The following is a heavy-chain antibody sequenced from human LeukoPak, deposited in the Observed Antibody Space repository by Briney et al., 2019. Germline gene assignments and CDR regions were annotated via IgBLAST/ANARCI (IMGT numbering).Heavy chain of an antibody. D-gene: IGHD7-27*01. CDR3: ARADGDSGMDV. CDR1: GFTFSSYG. J-gene: IGHJ6*02. V-gene: IGHV3-33*01. Sequence: PGGSLRLPCAASGFTFSSYGMHWVRQAPGKGLEWVAVIWYDGSNKYYADSVKGRFTISRDNSKNTLYLQMNSLRAEDTAVYYCARADGDSGMDVWGQGTTVTVSS. CDR2: IWYDGSNK.